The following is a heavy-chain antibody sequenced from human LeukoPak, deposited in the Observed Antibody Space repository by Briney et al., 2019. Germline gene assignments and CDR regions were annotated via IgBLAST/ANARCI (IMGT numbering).Heavy chain of an antibody. Sequence: GGSLRLSCAASGFTFSSYSMNWVRQAPGKGLEWVSYISSSSSTIYYADSVKGRFTISRDNAKNSLYLQMNSLRAEDTAVYYCARARGWLPNYFDYWGRGTLVTVSS. CDR1: GFTFSSYS. J-gene: IGHJ4*02. V-gene: IGHV3-48*01. CDR2: ISSSSSTI. CDR3: ARARGWLPNYFDY. D-gene: IGHD3-22*01.